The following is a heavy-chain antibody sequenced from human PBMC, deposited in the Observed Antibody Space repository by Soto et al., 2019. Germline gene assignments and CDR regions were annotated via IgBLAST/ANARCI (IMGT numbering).Heavy chain of an antibody. Sequence: QVYLVQSGAEVRRPGASVKVSCTAFGYILTGYSLHWVRQAPGQGLEWLGWVDPNSGATNSAEKFHGRVAMTRDTSIGAAYRELGSLRSDDTAIYYCARGYGSSPNMELRFGMDVWGQGTTISVSS. J-gene: IGHJ6*02. CDR2: VDPNSGAT. V-gene: IGHV1-2*02. CDR3: ARGYGSSPNMELRFGMDV. CDR1: GYILTGYS. D-gene: IGHD5-18*01.